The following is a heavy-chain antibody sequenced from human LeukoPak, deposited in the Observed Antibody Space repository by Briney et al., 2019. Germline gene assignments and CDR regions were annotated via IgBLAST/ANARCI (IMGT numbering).Heavy chain of an antibody. CDR1: GYTFTNYG. Sequence: ASVKVSCKASGYTFTNYGISWVRQAPGQGLEWMGWISAYSGNTNYAQNLKGRFTMTTDTSTTTAYMELGSLRSDDTAVYYCARAPDDYDFWSGPFDYWGRGTLVTVSS. CDR3: ARAPDDYDFWSGPFDY. CDR2: ISAYSGNT. D-gene: IGHD3-3*01. J-gene: IGHJ4*02. V-gene: IGHV1-18*01.